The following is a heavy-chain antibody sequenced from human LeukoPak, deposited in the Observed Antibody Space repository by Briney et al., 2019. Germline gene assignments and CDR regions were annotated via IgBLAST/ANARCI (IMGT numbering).Heavy chain of an antibody. D-gene: IGHD5-12*01. J-gene: IGHJ3*02. V-gene: IGHV4-39*01. CDR1: GGSISSSTYY. CDR2: IYYSGST. Sequence: KPSETLSLTCTVSGGSISSSTYYWGWIRQPPGKGLEWIGSIYYSGSTYFNPSLKSRVTISVDTSKNQFSLRLSSVTAADTAVYYCARHTRPGHSGYENAFDIWGQGTMVTVSS. CDR3: ARHTRPGHSGYENAFDI.